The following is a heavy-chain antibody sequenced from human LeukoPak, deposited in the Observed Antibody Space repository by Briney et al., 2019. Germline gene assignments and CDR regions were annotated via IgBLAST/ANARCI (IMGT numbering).Heavy chain of an antibody. CDR2: INPNSGDT. CDR3: ARDSGFISIYP. D-gene: IGHD3-3*02. V-gene: IGHV1-2*02. CDR1: GYTFVDYY. Sequence: ASVKVSCKASGYTFVDYYIHWVRQAPGQGLEWMGWINPNSGDTKYAQKFQGRVTMTRDTSISTAYLDLSRLNFDDTAMYYCARDSGFISIYPWGQGTLVTVSS. J-gene: IGHJ5*02.